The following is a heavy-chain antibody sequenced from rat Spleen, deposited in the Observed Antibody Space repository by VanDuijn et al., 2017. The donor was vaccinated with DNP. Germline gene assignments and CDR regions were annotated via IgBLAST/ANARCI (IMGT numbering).Heavy chain of an antibody. V-gene: IGHV5-25*01. D-gene: IGHD1-12*03. CDR2: ISTGGGST. CDR3: ARCPIITMMVPWFDY. Sequence: EVQLVESGGGLVQPGRSMKLSCAASGFTFSNYYMAWVRQAPAKGLEWVAYISTGGGSTYYRDSVKGRFTVSRDNAKSTLYLQMDSLRSEDTATYYCARCPIITMMVPWFDYWGQGVMITVSS. J-gene: IGHJ2*01. CDR1: GFTFSNYY.